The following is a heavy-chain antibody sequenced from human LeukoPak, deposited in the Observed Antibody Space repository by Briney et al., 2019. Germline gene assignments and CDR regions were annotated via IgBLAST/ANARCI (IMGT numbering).Heavy chain of an antibody. V-gene: IGHV3-48*04. CDR2: ISSSGSTI. Sequence: GGSLRLSCAASGFSFSSYSMNWVRQAPGKGLEWVSSISSSGSTIYYADSVKGRFTISRDNAKNSLYLQMNSLRAEDTAVYYCAELGITMIGGVWGKGTTVTISS. CDR1: GFSFSSYS. J-gene: IGHJ6*04. CDR3: AELGITMIGGV. D-gene: IGHD3-10*02.